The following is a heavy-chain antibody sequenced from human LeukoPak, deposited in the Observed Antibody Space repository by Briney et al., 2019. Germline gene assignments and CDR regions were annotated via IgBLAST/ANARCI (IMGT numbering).Heavy chain of an antibody. CDR3: AKVDRWELLY. V-gene: IGHV3-7*03. J-gene: IGHJ4*02. CDR1: GFTFSSYS. CDR2: IEQDGSEK. D-gene: IGHD1-26*01. Sequence: PGGSLRLSCAASGFTFSSYSMNWVRQAPGKGLEWVANIEQDGSEKYYVDSVKGRFTISRDNAKSSLYLQMNSLRAEDTAVYYCAKVDRWELLYWGQGTLVTVSS.